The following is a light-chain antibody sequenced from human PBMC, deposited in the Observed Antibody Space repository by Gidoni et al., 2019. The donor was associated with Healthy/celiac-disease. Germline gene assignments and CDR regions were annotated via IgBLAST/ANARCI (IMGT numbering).Light chain of an antibody. CDR2: EVS. CDR3: SSYTSSSTPGV. V-gene: IGLV2-14*01. CDR1: SSDVGGYNY. J-gene: IGLJ2*01. Sequence: QSALTQPASVSGSPGPSITISCTGTSSDVGGYNYVSWYQQHPGKAPKLMLYEVSNRPSGVSNRFSGSKAGNTASLTIAGLQAEDEDDYYCSSYTSSSTPGVFGGGTKLTVL.